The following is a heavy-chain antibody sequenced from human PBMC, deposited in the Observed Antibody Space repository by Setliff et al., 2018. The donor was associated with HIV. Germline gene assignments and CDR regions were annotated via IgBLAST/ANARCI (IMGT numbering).Heavy chain of an antibody. CDR1: GGTLNDYA. Sequence: GASVKVSCKASGGTLNDYAITWVRQAPGQGLEWMGGIIPIFGTSNYAQKFQGRVTITADESTSTAYMELSSLRFEDTAVYYCAEGAGSYFDYWGQGTLVTVSS. D-gene: IGHD1-26*01. CDR3: AEGAGSYFDY. J-gene: IGHJ4*02. V-gene: IGHV1-69*13. CDR2: IIPIFGTS.